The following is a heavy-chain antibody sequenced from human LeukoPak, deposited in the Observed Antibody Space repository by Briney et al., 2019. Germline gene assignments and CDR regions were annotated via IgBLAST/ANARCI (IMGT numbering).Heavy chain of an antibody. CDR1: GGSISSSSYY. CDR3: ARESGSYPFDY. D-gene: IGHD1-26*01. V-gene: IGHV4-39*07. Sequence: SETLSLTCTVSGGSISSSSYYWGWIRQPPGKGLEWIGSIYYSGSTYYNPSLKSRVTISVDTSKNQFSLKLSSVTAADTAVYYCARESGSYPFDYWGQGTLVTVSS. J-gene: IGHJ4*02. CDR2: IYYSGST.